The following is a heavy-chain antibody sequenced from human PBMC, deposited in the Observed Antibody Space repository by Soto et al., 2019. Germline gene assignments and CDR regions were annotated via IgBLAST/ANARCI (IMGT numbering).Heavy chain of an antibody. CDR1: GFTFSYYA. CDR2: ISDSGNKA. V-gene: IGHV3-23*01. CDR3: AKVMVADIYYYGMDV. J-gene: IGHJ6*02. D-gene: IGHD2-21*02. Sequence: EVQLLESGGGLVQPGGSLRLSCAASGFTFSYYAMSWVRQAPGKGLEWVSSISDSGNKAYYADSVKGRFAISRDNSKNTQNLQMNSLRAEDTAVYYCAKVMVADIYYYGMDVWGQGTTVTVSS.